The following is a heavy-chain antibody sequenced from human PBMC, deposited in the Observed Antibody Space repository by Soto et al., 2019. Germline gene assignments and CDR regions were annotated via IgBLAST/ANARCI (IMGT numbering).Heavy chain of an antibody. Sequence: QVQLQQWGAGLLKPSETLSLNCAVTGGSLSGYYWRWIRQPPGRGREWIGEVKDAGHTNYSPSLRGRVTIATDTSNNQFSLRLNSVTAADTGVYYCSRCEEGVVATHWDQGSLVTVSS. D-gene: IGHD5-12*01. J-gene: IGHJ4*02. CDR2: VKDAGHT. CDR3: SRCEEGVVATH. V-gene: IGHV4-34*01. CDR1: GGSLSGYY.